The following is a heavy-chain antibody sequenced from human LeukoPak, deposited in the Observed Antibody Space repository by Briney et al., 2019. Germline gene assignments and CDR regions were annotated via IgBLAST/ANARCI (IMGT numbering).Heavy chain of an antibody. J-gene: IGHJ4*02. D-gene: IGHD3-22*01. V-gene: IGHV3-23*01. Sequence: GGSLRLSCAGSGFSISSNGMSWVRQAPGRGLEWVAGISDSGGRTNYADSVKGRFTISRDNPKNTLYLQMNSLGAEDTAVYFCAKRGVVIRVILVAFHKEAYYFDSWGQGALVTVSS. CDR3: AKRGVVIRVILVAFHKEAYYFDS. CDR1: GFSISSNG. CDR2: ISDSGGRT.